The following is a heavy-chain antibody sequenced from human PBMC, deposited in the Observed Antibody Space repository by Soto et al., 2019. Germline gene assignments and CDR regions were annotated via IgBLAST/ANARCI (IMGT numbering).Heavy chain of an antibody. CDR1: GFTFSSYW. CDR3: AKTSAVAAPVFAY. J-gene: IGHJ4*02. Sequence: EVQLVESGGGLVQPGGSLRLSCAASGFTFSSYWMHWVRQAPGKGLVWVSRINSDGSSTNYADSVQGRFTISRDNAKNTLYLQMSSLRAEDTAVYYCAKTSAVAAPVFAYWGQGTLVTVSS. V-gene: IGHV3-74*01. D-gene: IGHD6-19*01. CDR2: INSDGSST.